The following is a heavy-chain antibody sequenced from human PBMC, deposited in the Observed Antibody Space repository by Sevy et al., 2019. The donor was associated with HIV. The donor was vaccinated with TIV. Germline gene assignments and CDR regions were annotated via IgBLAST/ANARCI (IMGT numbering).Heavy chain of an antibody. D-gene: IGHD3-16*01. CDR2: ISGSGGST. CDR3: AKDRGGSDYYFDY. J-gene: IGHJ4*02. CDR1: GFTFSSYA. V-gene: IGHV3-23*01. Sequence: GGSLRLSCAASGFTFSSYAMSWVRQAPGKGLEWVSAISGSGGSTYYADSVKGRFTTSRDNSKNTRYLQMNSLRAEDTAVYYCAKDRGGSDYYFDYWGQGTLVTVSS.